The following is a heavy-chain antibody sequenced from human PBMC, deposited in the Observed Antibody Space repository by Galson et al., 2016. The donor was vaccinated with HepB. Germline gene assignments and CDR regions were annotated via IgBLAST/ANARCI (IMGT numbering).Heavy chain of an antibody. J-gene: IGHJ4*02. CDR2: ISGSGANT. CDR3: AKDQGIGWYPAV. CDR1: GFTFINYA. D-gene: IGHD6-19*01. Sequence: SLRLSCAASGFTFINYAMSWVRQVPGKGLAWVSAISGSGANTYYADSVKGRFTVSRDNSKNTLYLQMYSLRGEDTAMYYCAKDQGIGWYPAVWGQGTLVTVSS. V-gene: IGHV3-23*01.